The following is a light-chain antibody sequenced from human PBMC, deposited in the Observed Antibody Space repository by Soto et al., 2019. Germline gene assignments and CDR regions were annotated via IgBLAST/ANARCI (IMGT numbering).Light chain of an antibody. CDR2: LGS. J-gene: IGKJ1*01. Sequence: IVMTQSPLSLPVTPGEPASISCRSSPSLLHSNGYNFLDWYLQKPGQSPQLLIYLGSNRASGVPDRFSGSVSGTNFTLEISRVGTGDVGVYYCMQGLQTPWTFGQGTKVEIK. CDR1: PSLLHSNGYNF. V-gene: IGKV2-28*01. CDR3: MQGLQTPWT.